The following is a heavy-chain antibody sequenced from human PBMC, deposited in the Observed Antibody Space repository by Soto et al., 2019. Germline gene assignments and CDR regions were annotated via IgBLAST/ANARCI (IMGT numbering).Heavy chain of an antibody. CDR2: INAGNGNT. J-gene: IGHJ3*02. CDR1: GYTFTSYA. D-gene: IGHD1-26*01. V-gene: IGHV1-3*05. CDR3: AIEVGATPDAFDI. Sequence: QVQLVQSGAEEKKPGASLKVSSKASGYTFTSYAMHWVRQAPGQRLEWMGWINAGNGNTKYSQKFQGRVTITRDTSASTAYMELSSLRSEDTAVYYCAIEVGATPDAFDIWGQGTMVTVSS.